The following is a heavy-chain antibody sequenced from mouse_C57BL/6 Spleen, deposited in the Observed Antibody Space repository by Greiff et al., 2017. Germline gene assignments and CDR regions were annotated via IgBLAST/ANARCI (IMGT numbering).Heavy chain of an antibody. CDR1: GFTFSSYA. V-gene: IGHV5-9-1*02. Sequence: EVKLMESGEGLVKPGGSLKLSCAASGFTFSSYAMSWVRQTPEERLEWVAYISSGGDYIYYADTVKGRFTISRDNARNTLYLQMSSLKSEDTAMYYCTREGNWDGFDYWGQGTTLTVSS. CDR2: ISSGGDYI. J-gene: IGHJ2*01. CDR3: TREGNWDGFDY. D-gene: IGHD4-1*01.